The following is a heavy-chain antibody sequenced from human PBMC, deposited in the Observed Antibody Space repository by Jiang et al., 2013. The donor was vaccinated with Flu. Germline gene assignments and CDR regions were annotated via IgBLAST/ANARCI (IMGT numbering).Heavy chain of an antibody. CDR2: IYWDDDK. J-gene: IGHJ4*02. D-gene: IGHD6-13*01. Sequence: PTQTLTLTCTFSGFSLSTSGAGVGWIRQPPRKALEWLAFIYWDDDKRYSPSLKSRLTITKDTSKNXVVLTMTNMDPVDTATYYCAHRVMGSSNSWDGGPLTYWGQGTLVTVSS. CDR1: GFSLSTSGAG. CDR3: AHRVMGSSNSWDGGPLTY. V-gene: IGHV2-5*02.